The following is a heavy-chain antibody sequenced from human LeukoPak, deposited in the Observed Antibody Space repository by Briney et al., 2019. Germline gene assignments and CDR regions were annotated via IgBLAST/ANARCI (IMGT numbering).Heavy chain of an antibody. CDR1: GYIFTSYY. J-gene: IGHJ4*02. Sequence: ASVKVSCKASGYIFTSYYMHWVRQAPGQGLEWMGIINPSGGSTNYAQKFQDRVSMTRDMSTSTVYMELSSPRSEDTAVYYCARGGPWVEDGYNYLDYWGQGTLVTVSS. D-gene: IGHD5-24*01. CDR2: INPSGGST. CDR3: ARGGPWVEDGYNYLDY. V-gene: IGHV1-46*01.